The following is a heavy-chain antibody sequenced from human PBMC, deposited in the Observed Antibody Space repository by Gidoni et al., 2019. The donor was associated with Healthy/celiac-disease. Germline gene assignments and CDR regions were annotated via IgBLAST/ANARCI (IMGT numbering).Heavy chain of an antibody. CDR1: GFSLSTSGVG. V-gene: IGHV2-5*01. J-gene: IGHJ4*02. CDR2: IYWNDDK. CDR3: AHRGCSSTSCYLRGYYFDY. D-gene: IGHD2-2*01. Sequence: QITLKESGPTLLKPTQTLTLTCTFSGFSLSTSGVGVGWIRQPPGKALEWLALIYWNDDKRYSPSLKSRLTITKDTSKNQVVLTMTNMDPVDTATYYCAHRGCSSTSCYLRGYYFDYWGQGTLVTVSS.